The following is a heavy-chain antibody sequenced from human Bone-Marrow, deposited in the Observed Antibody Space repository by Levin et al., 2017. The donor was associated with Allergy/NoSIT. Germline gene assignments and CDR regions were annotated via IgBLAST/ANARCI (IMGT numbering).Heavy chain of an antibody. CDR1: GLSFSNYD. CDR2: ISGGSSRI. J-gene: IGHJ6*02. V-gene: IGHV3-21*06. D-gene: IGHD3-16*01. Sequence: GESLKISCAASGLSFSNYDMNWVRQAPGKGLEWVSSISGGSSRIYYADSVKGRFTISRDNAKNSLYLQMNRLRVEETAVYYCASWAMFYYDGSYFDYFYYGMDVWGQGTTVTVSS. CDR3: ASWAMFYYDGSYFDYFYYGMDV.